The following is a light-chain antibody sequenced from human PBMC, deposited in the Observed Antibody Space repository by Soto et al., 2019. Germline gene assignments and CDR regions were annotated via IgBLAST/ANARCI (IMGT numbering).Light chain of an antibody. Sequence: EIVLTQSPATLSLSPGERATRSCRASQSVGSYFAWYQQKPGQAPRLLIYDAFSRATGIPARFSGSGSGTDFTLTISSLEPEDFAVYFCQQRSSWPLTFGGGTMVEIK. J-gene: IGKJ4*01. CDR1: QSVGSY. V-gene: IGKV3-11*01. CDR3: QQRSSWPLT. CDR2: DAF.